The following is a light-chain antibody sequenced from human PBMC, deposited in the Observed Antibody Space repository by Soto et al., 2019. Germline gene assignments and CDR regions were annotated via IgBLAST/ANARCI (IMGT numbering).Light chain of an antibody. CDR3: SSDTSGSTVS. CDR2: EVT. Sequence: QSALTPPASVSGSPGQSITISCTGTRSDVGGYNYVSWYQHHPGKAPKLLIYEVTNRPAEVSNRFSGSKSGITASLTISGLQSEDEADYYCSSDTSGSTVSFGGGTKVTAL. CDR1: RSDVGGYNY. J-gene: IGLJ2*01. V-gene: IGLV2-14*01.